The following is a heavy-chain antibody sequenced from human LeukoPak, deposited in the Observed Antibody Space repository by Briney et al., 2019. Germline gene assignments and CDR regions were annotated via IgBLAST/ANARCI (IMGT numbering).Heavy chain of an antibody. V-gene: IGHV4-30-4*01. CDR2: IYYSGST. CDR3: ARSGWYGRSLDY. J-gene: IGHJ4*02. Sequence: SETLSLTCTVSGGSISSGDYYWSWIRQPPGTGLEWIGYIYYSGSTYYNPSLKSRVTISVDRSKNQFSLKLSSVTAADTAVYYCARSGWYGRSLDYWGQGTLVTVSS. D-gene: IGHD6-19*01. CDR1: GGSISSGDYY.